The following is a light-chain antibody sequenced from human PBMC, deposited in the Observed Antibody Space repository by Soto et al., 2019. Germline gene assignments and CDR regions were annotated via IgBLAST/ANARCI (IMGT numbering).Light chain of an antibody. V-gene: IGKV3-20*01. CDR1: QSVSSSY. CDR3: QKYGSSLWT. Sequence: EGVLTQLAGVLSLSPVEKATLSCRASQSVSSSYLAWYQQKPGQAPRLLIYGASTRATGIPDRFSGSGSGTDFTLTISILEPEDFAVYYCQKYGSSLWTFGQGTKVDIK. CDR2: GAS. J-gene: IGKJ1*01.